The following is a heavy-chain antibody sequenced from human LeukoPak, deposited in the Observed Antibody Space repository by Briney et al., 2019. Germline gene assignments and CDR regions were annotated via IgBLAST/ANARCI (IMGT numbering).Heavy chain of an antibody. CDR2: INSDGGTT. Sequence: GGSLRLSCGASGFTFGTYWMHWVRQAPGKGLVWVSGINSDGGTTTYADSVKGRFTISRDNSKNTLYLQMNSLGAADTAIYYCAKETAAIGLPAVDHWGQGTLVTVSS. J-gene: IGHJ4*02. V-gene: IGHV3-74*01. CDR3: AKETAAIGLPAVDH. D-gene: IGHD6-13*01. CDR1: GFTFGTYW.